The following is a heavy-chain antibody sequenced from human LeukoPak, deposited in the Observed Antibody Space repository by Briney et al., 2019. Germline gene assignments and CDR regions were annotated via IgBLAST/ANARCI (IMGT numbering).Heavy chain of an antibody. J-gene: IGHJ4*02. CDR1: GGSFSGYY. CDR2: INHSGST. V-gene: IGHV4-34*01. CDR3: ARWDHIAVAGIGSFDY. Sequence: PSETLSLTCAVYGGSFSGYYWSWIRQPPGKGLEWIGEINHSGSTNYNPSLKSRVTISVDTSKNQFSLKLSSVTAADTAVYYCARWDHIAVAGIGSFDYWGQGTLVTASS. D-gene: IGHD6-19*01.